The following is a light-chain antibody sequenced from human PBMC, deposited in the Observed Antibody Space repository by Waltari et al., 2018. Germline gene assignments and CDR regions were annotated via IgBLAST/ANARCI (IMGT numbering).Light chain of an antibody. CDR1: QAISRY. Sequence: DIQLTQSPSSQSASVGNRVTITCRASQAISRYLDWFQQKPGKAPKLLIYRASSLQSGVPSRFSGSGSWTEFSLTITSLQSEDFAVYFCQQRNSYPYTFGQGTKLEIK. J-gene: IGKJ2*01. V-gene: IGKV1-16*01. CDR2: RAS. CDR3: QQRNSYPYT.